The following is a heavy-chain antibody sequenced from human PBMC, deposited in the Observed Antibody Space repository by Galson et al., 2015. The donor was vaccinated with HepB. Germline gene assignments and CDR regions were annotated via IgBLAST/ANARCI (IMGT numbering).Heavy chain of an antibody. CDR2: ISYDGSNK. Sequence: SLRLSCAASGFTFSSYAMHWVRQAPGKGLEWVAVISYDGSNKYYADSVKGRFAISRDNSKNTLYLQMNSLRAEDTAVCYCARSQGVTMIVVVSYYFDYWGQGTLVTVSS. V-gene: IGHV3-30*09. CDR3: ARSQGVTMIVVVSYYFDY. D-gene: IGHD3-22*01. J-gene: IGHJ4*02. CDR1: GFTFSSYA.